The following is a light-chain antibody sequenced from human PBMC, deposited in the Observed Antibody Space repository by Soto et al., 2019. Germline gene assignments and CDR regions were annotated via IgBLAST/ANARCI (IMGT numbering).Light chain of an antibody. Sequence: DIQMTQSPSALSASVGDRVTITCRASQSISRWVDWYQQKPGKAPRLLIYDASYLERGVPSRFSGSGSGTEFTLTISDLQPDDLATYYCQQYNNFWTFGPGTKVEI. CDR2: DAS. V-gene: IGKV1-5*01. CDR3: QQYNNFWT. CDR1: QSISRW. J-gene: IGKJ1*01.